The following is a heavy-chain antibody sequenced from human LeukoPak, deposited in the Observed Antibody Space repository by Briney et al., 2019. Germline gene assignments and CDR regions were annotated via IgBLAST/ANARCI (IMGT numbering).Heavy chain of an antibody. CDR2: ISYDEINK. D-gene: IGHD6-13*01. CDR3: ARENSGNDEGSYYFDY. J-gene: IGHJ4*02. V-gene: IGHV3-30-3*01. Sequence: AGGSLRLSCTASGFTFRYSNMHWVRQAPCKGLEWVAFISYDEINKFYGGSVKGRFTISRDNSKNTLSLQMESLRSEDTAVYYCARENSGNDEGSYYFDYWGQGSLVTVSS. CDR1: GFTFRYSN.